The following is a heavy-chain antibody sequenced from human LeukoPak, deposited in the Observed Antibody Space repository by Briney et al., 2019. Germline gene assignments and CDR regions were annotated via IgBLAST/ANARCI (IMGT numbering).Heavy chain of an antibody. CDR3: ARAVSPNITIFGVVTAFSYYYYMDV. CDR2: INPNSGGT. J-gene: IGHJ6*03. D-gene: IGHD3-3*01. CDR1: GYTFTGYY. V-gene: IGHV1-2*02. Sequence: ASVKVSCKASGYTFTGYYMHWVRQAPGQGLEWMGWINPNSGGTNYAQKFQGRATMTRDTSISTAYMELSRLRSDDTAVYYCARAVSPNITIFGVVTAFSYYYYMDVWGKGTTVTVSS.